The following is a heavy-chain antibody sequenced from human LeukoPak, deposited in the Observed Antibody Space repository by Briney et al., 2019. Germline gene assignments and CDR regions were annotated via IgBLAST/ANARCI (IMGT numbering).Heavy chain of an antibody. CDR2: VSGEQTDK. CDR3: ARDQPGTYTMSST. V-gene: IGHV3-30*04. CDR1: GFTFVHFS. Sequence: QPGGSLRLSCVASGFTFVHFSMHWVRPAPGKGLEWVAFVSGEQTDKYYADSVKGRFTISRDNSRNTLFLEMNGLRPDDTAVYYCARDQPGTYTMSSTWGQGTLVTVSS. D-gene: IGHD7-27*01. J-gene: IGHJ5*02.